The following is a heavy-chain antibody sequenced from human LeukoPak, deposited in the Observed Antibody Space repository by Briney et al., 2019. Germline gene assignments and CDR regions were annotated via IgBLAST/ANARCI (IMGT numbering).Heavy chain of an antibody. V-gene: IGHV1-69*13. CDR1: GGTFSSYA. D-gene: IGHD2-21*02. CDR2: IIPIYNPV. J-gene: IGHJ4*02. CDR3: AREPLGCGGDCHFDY. Sequence: SVKVSCKTSGGTFSSYAFSWMRQAPGQGLEWVGRIIPIYNPVDYTQRFQGRVTITADESTNIFYLELSSLRYDDTAVYYCAREPLGCGGDCHFDYWGQGTLVTVSS.